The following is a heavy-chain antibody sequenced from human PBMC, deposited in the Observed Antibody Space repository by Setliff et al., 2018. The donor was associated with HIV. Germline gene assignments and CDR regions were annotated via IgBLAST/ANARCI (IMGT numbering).Heavy chain of an antibody. CDR3: ARDPDYYDSSGYYYRYFQH. J-gene: IGHJ1*01. CDR2: IIPIFGTA. D-gene: IGHD3-22*01. CDR1: GGTFSSYA. Sequence: SVKVSCKASGGTFSSYAISWVRQAPGQGLEWMGGIIPIFGTANYAQKFQGRVTSTTDESTSTAYMELSSLRSEDTAVYYCARDPDYYDSSGYYYRYFQHWGQGTLVTVSS. V-gene: IGHV1-69*05.